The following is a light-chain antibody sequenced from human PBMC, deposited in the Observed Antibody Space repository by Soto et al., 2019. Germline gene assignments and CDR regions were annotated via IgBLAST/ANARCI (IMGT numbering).Light chain of an antibody. CDR3: SSYTSTSTLVV. CDR2: DVS. Sequence: QSVLTQPASVSGSPGQSITISCTGTSSDIGVYNFVSWYQQHPGKAPQLMIYDVSNRPSGVSNRFSGSKSGNTASLTISGLQAEDEADYYCSSYTSTSTLVVFGGGTKLTVL. V-gene: IGLV2-14*01. CDR1: SSDIGVYNF. J-gene: IGLJ2*01.